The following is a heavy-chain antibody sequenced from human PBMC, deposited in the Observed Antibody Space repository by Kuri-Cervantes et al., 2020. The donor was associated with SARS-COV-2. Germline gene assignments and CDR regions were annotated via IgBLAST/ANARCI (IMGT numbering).Heavy chain of an antibody. V-gene: IGHV1-69*06. Sequence: SVKVSCKASGGTSSSYTISWVLQAPGQGLEWMGGIIPIFGTANYAQKFQGRVTMTEDTSTDTAYMELSSLRSEDTAVYYCATAPPFGYNWFDPWGQGTLVTVSS. CDR2: IIPIFGTA. J-gene: IGHJ5*02. D-gene: IGHD3-10*01. CDR1: GGTSSSYT. CDR3: ATAPPFGYNWFDP.